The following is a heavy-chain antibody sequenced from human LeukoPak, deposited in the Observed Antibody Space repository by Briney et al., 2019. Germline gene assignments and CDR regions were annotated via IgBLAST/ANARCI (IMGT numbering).Heavy chain of an antibody. J-gene: IGHJ4*02. CDR1: KFTFSNVW. Sequence: GGSLRLSCAASKFTFSNVWMTWVRQAPGKGLEWVGRIKSKTDGGTTDYAAPVKGRFTISRDDSKNTVYLQMNSLKIEDTAVYYCTTGLVLLWFGAFDYWGQGTLVTVSS. CDR2: IKSKTDGGTT. V-gene: IGHV3-15*01. D-gene: IGHD3-10*01. CDR3: TTGLVLLWFGAFDY.